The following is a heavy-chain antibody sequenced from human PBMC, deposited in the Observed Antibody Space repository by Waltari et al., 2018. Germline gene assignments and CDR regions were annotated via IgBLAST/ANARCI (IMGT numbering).Heavy chain of an antibody. CDR2: IHHSGRT. J-gene: IGHJ5*02. CDR1: RASIRGGDW. CDR3: ARANGGLIGS. V-gene: IGHV4-4*02. D-gene: IGHD3-16*01. Sequence: QVHPQESGPGLVSPSETLSLTWHVSRASIRGGDWWTWVRQSPGKRLEWIGEIHHSGRTNSNPSLKNRLTLSVDESMNQFFLKITPVTAADTALYFCARANGGLIGSWGQGIVVTVSS.